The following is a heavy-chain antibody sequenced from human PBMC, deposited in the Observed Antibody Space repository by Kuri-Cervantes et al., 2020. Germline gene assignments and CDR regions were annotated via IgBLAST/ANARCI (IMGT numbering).Heavy chain of an antibody. V-gene: IGHV1-3*01. CDR2: INAGNGNT. CDR3: ARGRDWNYAFDI. J-gene: IGHJ3*02. Sequence: ASVKVSCKASGYTFTSYAMHWVRQAPGQRLEWMGWINAGNGNTKYSQKFQGRVTITRDTSASTAYMELSSLRSDDTAVYYCARGRDWNYAFDIWGQGTMVTVSS. CDR1: GYTFTSYA. D-gene: IGHD1-7*01.